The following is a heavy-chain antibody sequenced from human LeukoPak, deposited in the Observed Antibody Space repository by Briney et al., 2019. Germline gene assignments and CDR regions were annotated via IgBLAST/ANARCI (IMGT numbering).Heavy chain of an antibody. CDR3: ARDSRDRYAFDI. CDR1: GFTVSSNY. J-gene: IGHJ3*02. V-gene: IGHV3-53*01. D-gene: IGHD5-24*01. Sequence: GGSLRLSCAASGFTVSSNYMSWVRQAPGKGLEWVSVIYSGGSTYYADSVKGRFTISRDNSKNTLYLQMNSLRAEDTAVYYCARDSRDRYAFDIWAKGQWSPSLQ. CDR2: IYSGGST.